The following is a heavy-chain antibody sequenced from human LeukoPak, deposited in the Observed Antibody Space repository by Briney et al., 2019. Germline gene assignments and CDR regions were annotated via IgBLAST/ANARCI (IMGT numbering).Heavy chain of an antibody. J-gene: IGHJ4*02. CDR2: ISYDGSNK. CDR1: GFIFSSYA. Sequence: GGSLRLSCAASGFIFSSYAMHWVRQAPGKGLEWVAVISYDGSNKYYADSVKGRFTISRDNSKNTLYLQMNSLRAEDTAVYYCARDYRRYIDYWGQGTLVTVSS. V-gene: IGHV3-30-3*01. D-gene: IGHD1-14*01. CDR3: ARDYRRYIDY.